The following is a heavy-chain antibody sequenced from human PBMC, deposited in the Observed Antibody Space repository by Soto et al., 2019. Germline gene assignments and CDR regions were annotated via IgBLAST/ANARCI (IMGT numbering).Heavy chain of an antibody. V-gene: IGHV3-7*04. CDR2: IKQDGGEK. D-gene: IGHD1-26*01. J-gene: IGHJ4*02. CDR1: GFTFSSYW. CDR3: GRDLRDWDSGSYSYDY. Sequence: PGGSLRLSGAASGFTFSSYWMSWVRQAPGKGLEWVANIKQDGGEKNYVDSVKGRFTISRDNAKKSLYLQMNSLRAEDTAVYYCGRDLRDWDSGSYSYDYWGQGTLVTVSS.